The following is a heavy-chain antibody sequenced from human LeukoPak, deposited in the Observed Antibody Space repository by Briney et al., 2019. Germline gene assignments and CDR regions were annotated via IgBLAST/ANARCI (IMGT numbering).Heavy chain of an antibody. CDR1: GCSISSYY. CDR3: ARDLGPWLVPGLMGWFAP. CDR2: IYTSGST. D-gene: IGHD6-19*01. J-gene: IGHJ5*02. Sequence: SETLSLTCTVSGCSISSYYWNWIRQPAGKGLEWIGRIYTSGSTNYNTSLKTRVTMSVDPSKNQFSLKLSSVTAADTAVYYCARDLGPWLVPGLMGWFAPWGQGTLVTVYS. V-gene: IGHV4-4*07.